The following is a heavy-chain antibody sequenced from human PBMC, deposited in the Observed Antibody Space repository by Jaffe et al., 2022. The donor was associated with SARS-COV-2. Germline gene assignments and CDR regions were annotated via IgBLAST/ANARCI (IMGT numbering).Heavy chain of an antibody. V-gene: IGHV3-30*18. CDR2: ISYDGSNK. D-gene: IGHD1-20*01. CDR1: GFTFSSYG. J-gene: IGHJ4*02. Sequence: QVQLVESGGGVVQPGRSLRLSCAASGFTFSSYGMHWVRQAPGKGLEWVAVISYDGSNKYYADSVKGRFTISRDNSKNTLYLQMNSLRAEDTAVYYCAKDQGHNWNFFDYWGQGTLVTVSS. CDR3: AKDQGHNWNFFDY.